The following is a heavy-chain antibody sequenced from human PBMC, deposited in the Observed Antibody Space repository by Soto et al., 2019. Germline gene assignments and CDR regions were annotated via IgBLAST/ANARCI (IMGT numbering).Heavy chain of an antibody. CDR1: GYTFTSYG. J-gene: IGHJ4*02. CDR3: ARRRYYDSSGYQGY. Sequence: WASVKVSCKASGYTFTSYGISWVRQAPGQGLEWMGWISAYNGNTNYAQKLQGRVTVTTDTSTSTAYMELRSLRSDDTAVYYCARRRYYDSSGYQGYWGQGTLVTVSS. V-gene: IGHV1-18*04. CDR2: ISAYNGNT. D-gene: IGHD3-22*01.